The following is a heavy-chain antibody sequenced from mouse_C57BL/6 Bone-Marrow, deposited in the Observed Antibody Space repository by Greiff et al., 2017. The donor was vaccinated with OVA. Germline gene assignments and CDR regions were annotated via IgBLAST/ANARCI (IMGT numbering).Heavy chain of an antibody. J-gene: IGHJ4*01. Sequence: VQLKESGPGLVAPSQSLSITCTVSGFSLTSYGVHWVRQPPGKGLEWLVVIWSDGSTTYNSALKSRLSISKDNSKSQVFLKMNSLQTDDTAMYYCARSTVEDYYAMDYWGQGTSVTVSS. CDR3: ARSTVEDYYAMDY. CDR2: IWSDGST. V-gene: IGHV2-6*03. D-gene: IGHD1-1*01. CDR1: GFSLTSYG.